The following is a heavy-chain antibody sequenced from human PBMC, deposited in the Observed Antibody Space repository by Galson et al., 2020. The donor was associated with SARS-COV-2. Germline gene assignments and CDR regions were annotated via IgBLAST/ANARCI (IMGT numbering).Heavy chain of an antibody. Sequence: SETLSLTCPVSGGSISSGGYYWRWIRQHPGKGLEWIGYIYYSGSTYYKPSLKSRVTISVDTSKNQFSLKLSSVTAADTAVYYCARAFEAYGMDVWGQGTTVTVSS. J-gene: IGHJ6*02. CDR1: GGSISSGGYY. CDR3: ARAFEAYGMDV. V-gene: IGHV4-31*03. CDR2: IYYSGST.